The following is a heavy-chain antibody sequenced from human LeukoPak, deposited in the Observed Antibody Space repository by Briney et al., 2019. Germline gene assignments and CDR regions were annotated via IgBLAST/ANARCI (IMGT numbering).Heavy chain of an antibody. V-gene: IGHV3-21*01. CDR1: GFTFSSYS. J-gene: IGHJ4*02. Sequence: KTGGSLRLSCAASGFTFSSYSMNWVRQAPGKGLEWVSSISSSSSYIYYADSVKGRFTIYRDNAKNSLYLQMNTLRAEDTAVYYCAKDKGYYDSSGYYYVVYYFDYWGQGTLVTVSS. CDR3: AKDKGYYDSSGYYYVVYYFDY. D-gene: IGHD3-22*01. CDR2: ISSSSSYI.